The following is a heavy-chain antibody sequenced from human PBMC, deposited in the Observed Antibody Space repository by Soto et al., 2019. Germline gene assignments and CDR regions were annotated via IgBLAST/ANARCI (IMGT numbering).Heavy chain of an antibody. CDR3: SRFIMVGGWFDPNYYHGMDV. J-gene: IGHJ6*02. V-gene: IGHV1-18*01. D-gene: IGHD6-19*01. CDR2: ISGYNGNT. CDR1: GYTFSNYG. Sequence: QVQLVQSGAEVKKPGASVTVSCKTSGYTFSNYGINWVRQAPGQGLEWMGWISGYNGNTNYAHTVKGRVNMTTDTSTGKVYMQLRSLKSDDTAIYYCSRFIMVGGWFDPNYYHGMDVWGQGTTVTVSS.